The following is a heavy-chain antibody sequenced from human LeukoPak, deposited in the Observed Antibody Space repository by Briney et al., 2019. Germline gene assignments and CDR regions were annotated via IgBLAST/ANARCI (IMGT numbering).Heavy chain of an antibody. J-gene: IGHJ4*02. CDR1: GFTFSSYW. V-gene: IGHV3-7*01. CDR3: TREIDGDNRFEY. Sequence: AGCLRLSCAASGFTFSSYWMSWVRQAPGKGLEWVANINQDGSEKYYVDSVKGRFTISRDNAKNSLYLQMNSLRAEATAVFYGTREIDGDNRFEYWAQGTVVTVSS. D-gene: IGHD5-24*01. CDR2: INQDGSEK.